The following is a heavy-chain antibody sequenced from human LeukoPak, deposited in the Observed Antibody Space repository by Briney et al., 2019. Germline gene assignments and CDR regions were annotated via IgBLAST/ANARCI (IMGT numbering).Heavy chain of an antibody. Sequence: GGSLRLSCVVSGFTFSNYEMNWVRQAPGKGLEWVSYISSSGRSIYYADSVKGRFTISRDIARNSLYLQMNNLRAEDTAVYFCARDIELDAFDIWGQGTMVTVSS. V-gene: IGHV3-48*03. CDR3: ARDIELDAFDI. CDR2: ISSSGRSI. D-gene: IGHD1-7*01. CDR1: GFTFSNYE. J-gene: IGHJ3*02.